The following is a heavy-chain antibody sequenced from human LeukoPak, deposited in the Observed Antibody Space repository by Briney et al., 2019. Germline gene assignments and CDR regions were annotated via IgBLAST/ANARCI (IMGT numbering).Heavy chain of an antibody. Sequence: ASVKVSCKPYGYTFNTYGIIWVRQAPGQGLEWMGWISPYNGNTNYAQKFQGRVTLTTDTSTSTAYMELRSLRSDDTAVYYCARGPHERRGSPDDWGQGTLVTVSS. CDR3: ARGPHERRGSPDD. CDR1: GYTFNTYG. D-gene: IGHD3-10*01. V-gene: IGHV1-18*01. CDR2: ISPYNGNT. J-gene: IGHJ4*02.